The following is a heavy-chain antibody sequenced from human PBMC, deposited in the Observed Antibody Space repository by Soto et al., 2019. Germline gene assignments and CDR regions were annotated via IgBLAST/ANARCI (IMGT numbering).Heavy chain of an antibody. J-gene: IGHJ6*02. Sequence: EVQLVESGGGLVKPGGSLRLSCAASGFTFSNAWMNWVRQAPGKGLEWVGRIKSKTDSGTTDYAAPVKGRFTISRDHSKNTLYLQMNSLKTEDTAVYYCTTGSPNLLRRLAHSDYYGMDVWGQGTTVTVSS. CDR2: IKSKTDSGTT. V-gene: IGHV3-15*07. CDR3: TTGSPNLLRRLAHSDYYGMDV. CDR1: GFTFSNAW. D-gene: IGHD6-25*01.